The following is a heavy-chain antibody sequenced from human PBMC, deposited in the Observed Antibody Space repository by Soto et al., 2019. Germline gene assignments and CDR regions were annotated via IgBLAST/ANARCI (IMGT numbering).Heavy chain of an antibody. D-gene: IGHD5-18*01. Sequence: QVQLQESGPGLVKPSQTLSLTCTVSGGSISSGGYYWSWIRQHPGKGLEWIGYIYYSGSTYYNPSLKSRVTISVETSKNQFSLKLSSVTAADTAVYYCARARTAMVTNVWFDPWGQGTLVTVSS. CDR1: GGSISSGGYY. CDR3: ARARTAMVTNVWFDP. V-gene: IGHV4-31*03. J-gene: IGHJ5*02. CDR2: IYYSGST.